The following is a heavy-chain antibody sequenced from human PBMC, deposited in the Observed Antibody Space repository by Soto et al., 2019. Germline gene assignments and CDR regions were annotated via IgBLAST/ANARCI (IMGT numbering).Heavy chain of an antibody. V-gene: IGHV4-31*03. CDR2: IYYSGST. D-gene: IGHD2-8*02. J-gene: IGHJ4*02. CDR3: ARATSFSGHHGY. CDR1: GRSFSSGGYY. Sequence: QLQLQESGPGLVKPSQTLSLACTVSGRSFSSGGYYWSWIRQLPGKGLEWIGYIYYSGSTYYNPSLKSRFTISLDTSKNQFSLKLSSVTAADTAVYYCARATSFSGHHGYWGQGTLVTVSS.